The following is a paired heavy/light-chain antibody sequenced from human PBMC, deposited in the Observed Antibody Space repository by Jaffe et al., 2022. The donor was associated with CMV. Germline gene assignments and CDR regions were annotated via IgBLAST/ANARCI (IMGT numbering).Heavy chain of an antibody. J-gene: IGHJ6*03. CDR3: ARVDVKRVGPIFSRIQYYYYETMDV. D-gene: IGHD1-26*01. CDR2: IKEDGGEK. CDR1: GFRFNKYS. Sequence: EVQLVESGGGLVQPGGSLRLSCAASGFRFNKYSMTWVRQVPGKGLEWVANIKEDGGEKNYVASVEGRFTISRDNTGNSLSLEMNRLRAEDTAVYYCARVDVKRVGPIFSRIQYYYYETMDVWGTGTTVTVSS. V-gene: IGHV3-7*03.
Light chain of an antibody. Sequence: DIQMTQSPSSLSASVGDRVTITCRASQSISRNLNWYQQKPGEAPKLLIYGASNLRSGVSSQFSGSGSGTDFALTISNLQPEDFATYYCQQSNSLPVTFGGGTKVEI. CDR2: GAS. CDR3: QQSNSLPVT. V-gene: IGKV1-39*01. J-gene: IGKJ4*01. CDR1: QSISRN.